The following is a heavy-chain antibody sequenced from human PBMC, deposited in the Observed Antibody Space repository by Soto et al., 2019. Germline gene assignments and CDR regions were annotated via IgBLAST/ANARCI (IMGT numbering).Heavy chain of an antibody. CDR3: ARDRGRSWPPYYGMDV. D-gene: IGHD3-10*01. CDR2: IYTSGST. Sequence: SETLSLTCTVSGGSISSYYWSWIRQPAGKGLEWIGRIYTSGSTNYNPSLKSRVTMSVDTSKNQFSLKLSSVTAADTAVYYCARDRGRSWPPYYGMDVWGQGTTVTVSS. J-gene: IGHJ6*02. V-gene: IGHV4-4*07. CDR1: GGSISSYY.